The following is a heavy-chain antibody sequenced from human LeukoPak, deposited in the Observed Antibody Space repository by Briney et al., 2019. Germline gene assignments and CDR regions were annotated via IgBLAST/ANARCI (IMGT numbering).Heavy chain of an antibody. CDR1: GYTFTDYF. D-gene: IGHD3-10*01. CDR3: ARDLRPGNYYYYYMDV. J-gene: IGHJ6*03. Sequence: ASVKVSCKASGYTFTDYFMNWVRQAPGQGLEWMGWISAYNGNTNYAQKLQGRVTMTTDTSTSTAYMELRSLRSDDTAVYYCARDLRPGNYYYYYMDVWGKGTTVTISS. CDR2: ISAYNGNT. V-gene: IGHV1-18*04.